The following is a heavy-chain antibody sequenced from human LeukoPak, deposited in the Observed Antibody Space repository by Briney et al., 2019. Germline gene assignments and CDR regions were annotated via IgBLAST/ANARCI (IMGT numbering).Heavy chain of an antibody. CDR2: ITRNGDST. Sequence: PGGSLRLSCAASGFTFEDYTLHWVRQAPSEGLEWVSLITRNGDSTHYADSVTGRFTISRDNSKNSLHLQMNSLRPEDTALYYCARDGGYNFGWLDSWGQGTLVIVSS. CDR3: ARDGGYNFGWLDS. CDR1: GFTFEDYT. J-gene: IGHJ4*02. D-gene: IGHD5-18*01. V-gene: IGHV3-43*01.